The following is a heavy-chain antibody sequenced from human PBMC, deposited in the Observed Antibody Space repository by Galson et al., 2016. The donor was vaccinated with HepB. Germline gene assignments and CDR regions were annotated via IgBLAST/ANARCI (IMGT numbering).Heavy chain of an antibody. CDR1: GGSISSYY. V-gene: IGHV4-59*06. D-gene: IGHD2/OR15-2a*01. CDR3: ARDGAWTATTFLNSFDY. J-gene: IGHJ4*02. CDR2: IHYSGSA. Sequence: ETLSLTCTVSGGSISSYYWSWIRQPPGKGLEWIGYIHYSGSAYYNPSLKSRVTISVDTSKNQFSLHLSSVTAADTAVYYCARDGAWTATTFLNSFDYWGQGTLVTVSS.